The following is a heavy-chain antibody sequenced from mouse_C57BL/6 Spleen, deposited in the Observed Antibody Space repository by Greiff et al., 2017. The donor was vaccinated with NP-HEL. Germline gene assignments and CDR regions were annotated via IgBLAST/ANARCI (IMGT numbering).Heavy chain of an antibody. CDR1: GYTFTSYW. CDR2: INPSSGYT. D-gene: IGHD1-1*01. Sequence: VKLMESGAELAKPGASVKLSCKASGYTFTSYWMHWVKQRPGQGLEWIGYINPSSGYTKYNQKFKDKATLTADKSSSTAYMQLSSLTYEDSAVYYCARERSRDYYGSSYGYFDVWGTGTTVTVSS. V-gene: IGHV1-7*01. J-gene: IGHJ1*03. CDR3: ARERSRDYYGSSYGYFDV.